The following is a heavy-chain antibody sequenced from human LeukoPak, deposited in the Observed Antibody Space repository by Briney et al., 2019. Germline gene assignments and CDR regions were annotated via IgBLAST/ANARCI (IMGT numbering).Heavy chain of an antibody. J-gene: IGHJ4*02. CDR2: ISDSGDNT. D-gene: IGHD3-22*01. CDR3: ATYDSNGYFADY. V-gene: IGHV3-23*01. Sequence: GGSLRLSCAASGFTFNGYAMNWVRQAPGKGLEWVSAISDSGDNTYYADSVRGRFTISRDNSMNTLYLQMNTLRAEDTAVYYCATYDSNGYFADYWGQGTLVTVSS. CDR1: GFTFNGYA.